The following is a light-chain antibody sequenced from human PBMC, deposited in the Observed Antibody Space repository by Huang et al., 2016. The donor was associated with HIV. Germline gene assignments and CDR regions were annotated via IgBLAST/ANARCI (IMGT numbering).Light chain of an antibody. CDR3: QQRSNWPRT. J-gene: IGKJ1*01. Sequence: EIVLTQSPATLSLSPGERATLSCRASQSVSSYLAWYQRKPGQAPRLLIYDASSRATGIPARFSGSGSGTDFTLTISSLEPEDFAVYYCQQRSNWPRTFGQGTKVEIK. CDR1: QSVSSY. CDR2: DAS. V-gene: IGKV3-11*01.